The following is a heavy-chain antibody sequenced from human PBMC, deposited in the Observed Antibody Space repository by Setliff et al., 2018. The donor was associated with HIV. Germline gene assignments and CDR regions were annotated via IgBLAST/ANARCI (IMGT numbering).Heavy chain of an antibody. CDR1: GGSISSPTYY. CDR2: FYSSRST. V-gene: IGHV4-39*01. Sequence: KPSETLSLTCTVSGGSISSPTYYWGWIHQPPGKGLEWIGTFYSSRSTYYNPSLRSRVTLSVDTSKNQFSLRLSSVTAVDTAVYFCARRAQDSWNLDLWGRGTLVTVSS. CDR3: ARRAQDSWNLDL. J-gene: IGHJ2*01.